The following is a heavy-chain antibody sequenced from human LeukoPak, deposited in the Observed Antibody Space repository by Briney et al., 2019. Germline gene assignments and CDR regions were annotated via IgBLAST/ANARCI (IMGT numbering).Heavy chain of an antibody. V-gene: IGHV1-8*01. CDR3: ARRAGGQTYYYYYMDV. Sequence: ASVKVSCKASGYTFTSYDINWVRQATGQGLEWMGWMNPNSGNTGYAQKFQGRVTMTRNTSISTAYMELSSLRSEDTAVYYCARRAGGQTYYYYYMDVWGKGTTVTVSS. CDR1: GYTFTSYD. CDR2: MNPNSGNT. J-gene: IGHJ6*03.